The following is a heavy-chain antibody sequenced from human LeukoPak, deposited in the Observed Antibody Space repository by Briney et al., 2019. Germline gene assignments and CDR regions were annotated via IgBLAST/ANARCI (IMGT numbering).Heavy chain of an antibody. V-gene: IGHV3-23*01. CDR2: ISGSGGST. CDR1: GFTFSSYA. Sequence: PGGSLRLSCAASGFTFSSYAMSWVRQAPGKGLEWVSAISGSGGSTYYADSVKGRFTISRDNSKNTLYLQMRSLRAEDTAIYYCARLWKPDNWFDPWGQGTLVTVSS. D-gene: IGHD3-16*01. J-gene: IGHJ5*02. CDR3: ARLWKPDNWFDP.